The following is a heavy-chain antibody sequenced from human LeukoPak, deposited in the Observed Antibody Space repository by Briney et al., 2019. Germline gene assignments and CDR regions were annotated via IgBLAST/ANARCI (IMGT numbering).Heavy chain of an antibody. V-gene: IGHV3-74*01. D-gene: IGHD1-7*01. CDR2: INSDGSST. Sequence: PGGSLRLSCAASGLTFSSYWMHWVRQAPGKGLVWVSRINSDGSSTSYADSVKGRFTISRDNAKNTLYLQMNSLRAEDTAVYYCARDSRRELRAFDYWGQGTLVTVSS. CDR3: ARDSRRELRAFDY. J-gene: IGHJ4*02. CDR1: GLTFSSYW.